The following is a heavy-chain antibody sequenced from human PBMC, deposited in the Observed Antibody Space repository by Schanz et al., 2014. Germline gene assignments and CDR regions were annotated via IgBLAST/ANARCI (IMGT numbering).Heavy chain of an antibody. D-gene: IGHD3-9*01. Sequence: EVQLVQSGGGLVQPGGSLRLSCAASGFNFSDYAMCWVRQVQGKGLEWVLALSEGGGGTLYGDAVRARFTISSDSSKNPRNLKTSGLRADDTAVYYCAKASDWPVTRFDPWGQGTLVTVSS. V-gene: IGHV3-23*04. CDR3: AKASDWPVTRFDP. CDR2: LSEGGGGT. J-gene: IGHJ5*02. CDR1: GFNFSDYA.